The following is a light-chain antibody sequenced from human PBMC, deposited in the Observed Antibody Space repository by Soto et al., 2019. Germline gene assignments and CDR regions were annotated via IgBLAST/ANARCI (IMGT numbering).Light chain of an antibody. CDR3: QQSYSTHPT. J-gene: IGKJ5*01. V-gene: IGKV1-39*01. CDR2: AAS. Sequence: DIQMTQSPSSLSASVGDRVTITCRASQSISSYLNWNQQKPGKAPKLLIYAASSLQSGVPSRFSGSGSGTDFTLTISSLQPEDFATYYCQQSYSTHPTFGQGTHWRL. CDR1: QSISSY.